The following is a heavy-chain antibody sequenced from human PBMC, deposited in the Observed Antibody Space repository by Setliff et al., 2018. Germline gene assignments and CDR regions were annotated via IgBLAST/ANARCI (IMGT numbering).Heavy chain of an antibody. J-gene: IGHJ6*02. V-gene: IGHV1-18*01. Sequence: ASVKVSCKASGYSFTSYGISWVRQAPGQGLEWMGWVSAYNDNKNYAQKFQGRVTMTTDTSTNTVFMELRSLRSDDTAMFYCARVVYYASGSSLSYGMDVWGQGTAVTVSS. CDR1: GYSFTSYG. D-gene: IGHD3-10*01. CDR3: ARVVYYASGSSLSYGMDV. CDR2: VSAYNDNK.